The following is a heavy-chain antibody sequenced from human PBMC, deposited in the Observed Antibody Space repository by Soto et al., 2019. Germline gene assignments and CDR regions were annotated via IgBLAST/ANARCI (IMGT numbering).Heavy chain of an antibody. CDR2: INTANGDS. V-gene: IGHV1-3*04. D-gene: IGHD3-10*02. CDR1: GYTFRDYA. CDR3: ARILFGERHGMDV. Sequence: ASVKVSCKASGYTFRDYAFHWVRQAPGKGLAWVGWINTANGDSTYGQRFQGRVTISRDTSTSTVYMELNSLSSEDTAVYYCARILFGERHGMDVWGQGTTVTVSS. J-gene: IGHJ6*02.